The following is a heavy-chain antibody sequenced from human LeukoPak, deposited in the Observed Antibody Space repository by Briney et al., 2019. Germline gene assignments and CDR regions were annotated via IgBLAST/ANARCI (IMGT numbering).Heavy chain of an antibody. CDR1: GFTFSTYA. D-gene: IGHD5-12*01. Sequence: SCAASGFTFSTYAMSWVRQAPGKGLEWVSAFSGSGGSPFYADSVKGRFTISRDNSKNTLYLQMDSLRTEDTALYFCAKERGIYSGYDPLHYWGQGTLVTVSS. J-gene: IGHJ4*02. CDR3: AKERGIYSGYDPLHY. V-gene: IGHV3-23*01. CDR2: FSGSGGSP.